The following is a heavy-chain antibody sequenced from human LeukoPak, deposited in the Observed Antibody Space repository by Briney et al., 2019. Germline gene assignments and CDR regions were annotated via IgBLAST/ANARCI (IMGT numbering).Heavy chain of an antibody. V-gene: IGHV3-7*01. CDR3: ARPPNYYDSSPFDY. CDR1: GFTFSSYG. J-gene: IGHJ4*02. CDR2: IKQDGSEK. Sequence: PGGSLRLSCAASGFTFSSYGMHWVRQAPGKGLEWVANIKQDGSEKYYVDSVKGRFTISRDNTKNSLYLQMISLRAEDTAVYYCARPPNYYDSSPFDYWGQGTLVTVSS. D-gene: IGHD3-22*01.